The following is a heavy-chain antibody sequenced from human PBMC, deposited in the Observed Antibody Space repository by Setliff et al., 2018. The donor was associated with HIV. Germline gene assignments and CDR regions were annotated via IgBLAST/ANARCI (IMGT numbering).Heavy chain of an antibody. Sequence: SETLSLTCTVSGGSISSYYWSWVRQPPGKGLEWIGYINHSGSTNYNPSLSSRVTISLDRSKNHFSLKLSSVTAADTAVYYCARQSYDFWSGPLGFDYWGQGTLVTVSS. CDR2: INHSGST. CDR1: GGSISSYY. V-gene: IGHV4-59*08. J-gene: IGHJ4*02. D-gene: IGHD3-3*01. CDR3: ARQSYDFWSGPLGFDY.